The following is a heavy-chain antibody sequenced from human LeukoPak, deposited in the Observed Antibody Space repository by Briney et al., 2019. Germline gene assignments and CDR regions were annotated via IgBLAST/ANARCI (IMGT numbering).Heavy chain of an antibody. V-gene: IGHV3-53*01. CDR1: GFTVSSNY. CDR2: IYSGGST. D-gene: IGHD3-22*01. J-gene: IGHJ5*02. Sequence: GGSLRLSCAASGFTVSSNYMSWVRQAPGKGLEWVSVIYSGGSTYYADSVKGRFTISRDNAKNSLYLQMNSLRAEDTAVYYCARELSLYYDSSGHSSWGQGTLVTVSS. CDR3: ARELSLYYDSSGHSS.